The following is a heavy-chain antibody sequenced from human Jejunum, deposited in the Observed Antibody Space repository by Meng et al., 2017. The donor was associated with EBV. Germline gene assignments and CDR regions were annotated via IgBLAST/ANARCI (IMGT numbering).Heavy chain of an antibody. V-gene: IGHV4-59*01. CDR2: ISSGGFT. CDR3: ARAYYYGSGNYAWFGP. Sequence: VQLQESGPGLVKPSETLSLSCTVSGASITDYNWSWIRLSPGEGLEWIGYISSGGFTNPNPSLKSRVAMSADTSKNQISLKLTSVTTADTAFYYCARAYYYGSGNYAWFGPWGPGTLVTVSS. J-gene: IGHJ5*02. D-gene: IGHD3-10*01. CDR1: GASITDYN.